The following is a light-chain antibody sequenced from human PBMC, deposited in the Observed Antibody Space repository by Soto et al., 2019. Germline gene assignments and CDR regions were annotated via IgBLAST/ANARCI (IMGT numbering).Light chain of an antibody. Sequence: QSALTQPPSASGSPGQSVAISCTGTSSDVGSSNYASWYQQYPGRAPNLIIYDVNKRPSGVPDRFSGSKSGNTASLTVSGLQAEDEADYYCSSNAGSNSVVFGGGTKVTVL. CDR2: DVN. J-gene: IGLJ2*01. V-gene: IGLV2-8*01. CDR1: SSDVGSSNY. CDR3: SSNAGSNSVV.